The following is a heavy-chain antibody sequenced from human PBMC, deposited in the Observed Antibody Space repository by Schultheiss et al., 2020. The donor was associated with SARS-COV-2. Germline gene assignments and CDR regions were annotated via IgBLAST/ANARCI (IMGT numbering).Heavy chain of an antibody. D-gene: IGHD6-19*01. CDR3: ARDLKAVAVFGFDY. CDR2: ISSSGSTI. J-gene: IGHJ4*02. V-gene: IGHV3-48*03. Sequence: GGSLRLSCAASGFTFSSYEMNWVRQAPGKGLEWVSYISSSGSTIYYADSVKGRFTISRDNAKNSLYLQMNSLRAEDTAVYYCARDLKAVAVFGFDYWGQGTLVTVSS. CDR1: GFTFSSYE.